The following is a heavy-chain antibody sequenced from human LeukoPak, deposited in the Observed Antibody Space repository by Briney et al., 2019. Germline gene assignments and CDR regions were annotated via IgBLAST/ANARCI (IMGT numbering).Heavy chain of an antibody. CDR1: GFTFSSYA. V-gene: IGHV3-23*01. J-gene: IGHJ4*02. CDR3: GREWAVDF. CDR2: ISGSGGST. Sequence: PGGSLRVSCAASGFTFSSYAMSWVRQAPGKGMEWVSAISGSGGSTYYADSVKGRFTISRDNSKNTVSLQMNSLRVEDTAVYYCGREWAVDFWGQGTLVTVSS.